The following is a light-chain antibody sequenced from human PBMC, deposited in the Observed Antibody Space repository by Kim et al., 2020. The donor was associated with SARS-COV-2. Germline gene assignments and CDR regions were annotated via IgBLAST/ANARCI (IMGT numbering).Light chain of an antibody. V-gene: IGLV3-19*01. CDR1: SLRSYY. J-gene: IGLJ2*01. CDR3: NSRDSSGNPYVV. CDR2: GKN. Sequence: SSELTQDPAVSVALGQTVRITSQGDSLRSYYASWYQQKPGQAPVLVIYGKNNRPSGIPDRFSGSSSGNTASLTITGAQAEDEADYYCNSRDSSGNPYVVF.